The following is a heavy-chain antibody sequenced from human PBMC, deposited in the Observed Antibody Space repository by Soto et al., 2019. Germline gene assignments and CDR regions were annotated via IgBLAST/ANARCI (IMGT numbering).Heavy chain of an antibody. CDR2: IYHSGST. CDR1: GGSISSSNW. V-gene: IGHV4-4*02. CDR3: ARVSGSYYYGMDV. Sequence: SETLSLTCAVSGGSISSSNWWSWVRQPPGKGLEWIGEIYHSGSTNYNPSLKSRVTISVDKSKNQFSLKLSSVTAADTAVYYCARVSGSYYYGMDVWGQGTKVTVSS. J-gene: IGHJ6*02. D-gene: IGHD1-26*01.